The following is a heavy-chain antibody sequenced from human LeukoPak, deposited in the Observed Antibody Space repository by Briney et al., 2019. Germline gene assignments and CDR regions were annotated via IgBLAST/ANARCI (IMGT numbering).Heavy chain of an antibody. CDR2: IYTSGST. CDR1: GGSISSYY. J-gene: IGHJ5*02. V-gene: IGHV4-4*07. CDR3: ARDKAGTVNCFDP. Sequence: SETLSLTCTVSGGSISSYYWSWIRQPPGKGLEWIGHIYTSGSTNYNPSLKSRVTMSVDTSKNQFSLKLTSVTAADTAVYYCARDKAGTVNCFDPWGQGTLVTVSS. D-gene: IGHD6-19*01.